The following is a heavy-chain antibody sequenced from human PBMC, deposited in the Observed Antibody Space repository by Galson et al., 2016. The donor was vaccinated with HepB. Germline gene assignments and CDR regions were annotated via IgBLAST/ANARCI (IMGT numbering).Heavy chain of an antibody. CDR2: ISFDGTKK. CDR1: GFTFSSYP. J-gene: IGHJ4*02. Sequence: SLRLSCAASGFTFSSYPMHWVRQTPGRGLEWVAVISFDGTKKYYADSLRGRFTVSRDNSKNSLFLQMNSLRPEDTAVYYCARNYYYGSWRYPFCDFWGQGPLVTVSS. D-gene: IGHD3-10*01. CDR3: ARNYYYGSWRYPFCDF. V-gene: IGHV3-30*04.